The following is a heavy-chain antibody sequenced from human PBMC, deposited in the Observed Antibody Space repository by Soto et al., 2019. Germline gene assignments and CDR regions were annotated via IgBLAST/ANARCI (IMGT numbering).Heavy chain of an antibody. CDR3: ARVDLALSENFDL. V-gene: IGHV4-61*01. Sequence: SETLSLTCVVSGESVSSHTYYWSWIRQPPGKGLEWIGYIYSRGSISYSASLKSRVTISLDTSKNQFSLMLKSVTAADTATYFCARVDLALSENFDLWGRGTLVTVSS. CDR1: GESVSSHTYY. CDR2: IYSRGSI. J-gene: IGHJ2*01.